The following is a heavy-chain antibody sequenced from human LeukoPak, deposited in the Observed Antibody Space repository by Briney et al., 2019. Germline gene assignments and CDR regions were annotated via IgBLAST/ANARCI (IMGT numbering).Heavy chain of an antibody. Sequence: SETLSLTCTVSGGPISGYYWSWIRQPPGKGLEWIGYISYSGSTNYNPSLKSRVTISVDTSKNQFSLKLSSVTAADTAVYYCARHLGATPFDYWGQGTLVTVSS. D-gene: IGHD1-26*01. CDR2: ISYSGST. J-gene: IGHJ4*02. V-gene: IGHV4-59*08. CDR1: GGPISGYY. CDR3: ARHLGATPFDY.